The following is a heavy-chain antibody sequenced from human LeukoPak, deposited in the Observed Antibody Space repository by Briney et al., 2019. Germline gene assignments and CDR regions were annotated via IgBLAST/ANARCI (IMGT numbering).Heavy chain of an antibody. CDR2: ISYDGSNK. D-gene: IGHD3-10*01. Sequence: GGSLRLSCAASGFTFSSYAMHWVRQAPGKGLEWVAVISYDGSNKYYADSVKGRLTISRDNSKNTLYLQMNSLRAEDTAVYYCASPPYASAYYWGQGTLVTVSS. CDR1: GFTFSSYA. J-gene: IGHJ4*02. V-gene: IGHV3-30*04. CDR3: ASPPYASAYY.